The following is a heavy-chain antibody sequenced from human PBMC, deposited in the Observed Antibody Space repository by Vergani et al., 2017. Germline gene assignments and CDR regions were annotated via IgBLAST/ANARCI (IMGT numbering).Heavy chain of an antibody. D-gene: IGHD2-2*01. J-gene: IGHJ4*02. CDR2: ISWNSGNI. Sequence: EVQLVESGGGLVQPGRSLRLSCAASGFTFDDYAMHWVRKAPGKGLEGVAGISWNSGNIGYADSVKGRFTISRDNAKNTLYLQMNSLRADDTALYYCASSSTGYWGQGTLVTVSS. V-gene: IGHV3-9*01. CDR3: ASSSTGY. CDR1: GFTFDDYA.